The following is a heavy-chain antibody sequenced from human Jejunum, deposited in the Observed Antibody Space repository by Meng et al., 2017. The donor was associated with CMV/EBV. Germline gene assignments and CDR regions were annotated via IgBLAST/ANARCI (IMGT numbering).Heavy chain of an antibody. CDR3: AKSVQDSSSGWYDYYYGMDV. J-gene: IGHJ6*02. Sequence: YGMHGVRQAPGKGLEWVAFIRFDGGKKYYADSVKGRFTISRDDSKNTLHLQMNSLKPEDTGDYYCAKSVQDSSSGWYDYYYGMDVWGQGTTGTVSS. V-gene: IGHV3-30*02. D-gene: IGHD6-19*01. CDR1: YG. CDR2: IRFDGGKK.